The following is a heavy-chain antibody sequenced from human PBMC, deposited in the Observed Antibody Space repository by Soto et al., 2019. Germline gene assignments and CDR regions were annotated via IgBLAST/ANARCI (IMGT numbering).Heavy chain of an antibody. D-gene: IGHD6-13*01. CDR2: IKQDGSEK. V-gene: IGHV3-7*03. CDR3: ARGYSSSFGYYYYYGMDV. J-gene: IGHJ6*02. CDR1: GFTFSSYW. Sequence: GGSLRLSCAASGFTFSSYWMSWVRQAPGKGLEWVANIKQDGSEKYYVDSVKGRFTISRDNAKNSLYLQMNSLRAEDTAVYYCARGYSSSFGYYYYYGMDVWGQGTTVTAP.